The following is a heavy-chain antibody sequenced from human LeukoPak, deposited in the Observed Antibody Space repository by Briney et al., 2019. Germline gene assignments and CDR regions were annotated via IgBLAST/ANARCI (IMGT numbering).Heavy chain of an antibody. CDR3: ATLNNYDSSGYPGDY. V-gene: IGHV3-23*01. Sequence: GSLRLSCAASGFTFSSYAMSWVRQAPGKGLEWVSAISGSGGSTYYADSVKGRFTISRDNSKNTLYLQMNSLRAEDTAVYYCATLNNYDSSGYPGDYWGQGTLVTVSS. D-gene: IGHD3-22*01. CDR1: GFTFSSYA. CDR2: ISGSGGST. J-gene: IGHJ4*02.